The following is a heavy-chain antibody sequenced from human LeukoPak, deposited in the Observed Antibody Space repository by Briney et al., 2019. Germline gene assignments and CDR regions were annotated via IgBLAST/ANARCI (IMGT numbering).Heavy chain of an antibody. CDR2: IYYSGST. D-gene: IGHD2-15*01. CDR1: GGSISSSRYY. V-gene: IGHV4-39*01. Sequence: SETLSLTCTVSGGSISSSRYYWGWIRQPPGKGLEWIGGIYYSGSTYYNPSLKSRVTISVDTSKNQFSLKLSSVIAADTAVYYCARRGYCSGGSCLEGWFDPWGQGTLVTVS. CDR3: ARRGYCSGGSCLEGWFDP. J-gene: IGHJ5*02.